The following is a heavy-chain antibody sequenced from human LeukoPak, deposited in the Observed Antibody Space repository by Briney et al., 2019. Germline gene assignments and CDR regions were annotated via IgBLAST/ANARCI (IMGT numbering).Heavy chain of an antibody. CDR2: MNPNSGNT. V-gene: IGHV1-8*01. J-gene: IGHJ5*02. D-gene: IGHD6-6*01. CDR1: GYTFTSYD. Sequence: ASVKVSCKASGYTFTSYDINWVRQATGQGLEWMGWMNPNSGNTGYAQKFQGRVTMTRNTSISTAYMELSSLRPEDTAVYYCARARIAARWFDPWGQGTLVTVSS. CDR3: ARARIAARWFDP.